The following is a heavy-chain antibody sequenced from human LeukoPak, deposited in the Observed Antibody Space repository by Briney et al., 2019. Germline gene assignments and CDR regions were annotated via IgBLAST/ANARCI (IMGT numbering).Heavy chain of an antibody. J-gene: IGHJ4*02. V-gene: IGHV1-46*01. CDR2: INPSGGST. CDR3: ARGGEIPHYDFWSGYYGPSCFDY. CDR1: GYTFTSYY. D-gene: IGHD3-3*01. Sequence: ASVKVSCKASGYTFTSYYMHWVRQAPGRGLEWMGIINPSGGSTSYAQKFQGRVTMTRDASTSTVYMELSSLRSEDTAVYYCARGGEIPHYDFWSGYYGPSCFDYWGQGTLVTVSS.